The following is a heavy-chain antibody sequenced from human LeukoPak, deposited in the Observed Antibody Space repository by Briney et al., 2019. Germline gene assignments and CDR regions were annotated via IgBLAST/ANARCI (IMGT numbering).Heavy chain of an antibody. D-gene: IGHD2-2*02. CDR1: GFTFSSYS. J-gene: IGHJ6*03. CDR2: ISSSSSYI. Sequence: GGSLRLSCAASGFTFSSYSMNWVRQAPGKGLEWVSSISSSSSYIYYADSVKGRFTISRDNAKNSLYLQMNSLRAEDTAVYYCARETYCSSTSCYSDYYYYYMDVWGKGTTVTVSS. V-gene: IGHV3-21*01. CDR3: ARETYCSSTSCYSDYYYYYMDV.